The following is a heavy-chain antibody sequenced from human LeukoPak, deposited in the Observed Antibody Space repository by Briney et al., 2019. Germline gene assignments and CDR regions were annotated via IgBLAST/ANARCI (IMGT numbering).Heavy chain of an antibody. J-gene: IGHJ4*02. CDR1: GGSISSSSYY. Sequence: PSETLSLTCTVSGGSISSSSYYWGWFRQPPGKGLEWIGSIYYSGSTYYNPSLKSRVTISVDTSKNQFSLKLSSVTAADTAVYYCSVFSQSSSSWYYFDYWGQGTLVTVSS. V-gene: IGHV4-39*01. CDR3: SVFSQSSSSWYYFDY. CDR2: IYYSGST. D-gene: IGHD6-13*01.